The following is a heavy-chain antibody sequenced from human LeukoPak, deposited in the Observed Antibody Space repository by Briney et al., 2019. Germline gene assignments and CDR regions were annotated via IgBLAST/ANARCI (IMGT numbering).Heavy chain of an antibody. CDR1: GYTFASYG. D-gene: IGHD3-10*01. CDR2: ISGYNGNT. CDR3: AKDYSGSGSVHFEH. Sequence: ASVKVSCKTSGYTFASYGITWMRQAPGQGLEWMGWISGYNGNTNFAQRFQGRVTLTTHTSTTTAYMELRSLTSDDTAVYYCAKDYSGSGSVHFEHWGQGTLVTVSS. J-gene: IGHJ4*02. V-gene: IGHV1-18*01.